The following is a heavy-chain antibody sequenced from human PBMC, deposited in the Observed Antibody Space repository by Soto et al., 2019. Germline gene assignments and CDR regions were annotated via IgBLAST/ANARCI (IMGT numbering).Heavy chain of an antibody. D-gene: IGHD3-3*01. V-gene: IGHV3-30-3*01. Sequence: QVQLVESGGGVVQPGRSLRLSCAASGFTFSSYAMHWVRQAPGKGLEWVAVISYDGSNKYYADSVKGRFTISRDNSKNTLYLQMNRLRAEDTAVYYCARPHYDFWSGYNDAFDIWGQGTMVTVSS. J-gene: IGHJ3*02. CDR2: ISYDGSNK. CDR1: GFTFSSYA. CDR3: ARPHYDFWSGYNDAFDI.